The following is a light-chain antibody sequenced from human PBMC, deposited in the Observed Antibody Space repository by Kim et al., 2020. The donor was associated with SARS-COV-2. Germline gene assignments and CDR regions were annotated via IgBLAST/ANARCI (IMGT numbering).Light chain of an antibody. CDR3: SSYTSSSTLNWV. J-gene: IGLJ3*02. CDR1: SSDVGGYNY. V-gene: IGLV2-14*03. Sequence: ITISCTGTSSDVGGYNYVSWYQQPPGKAPKLMIYDVSNRPSGVSNRFSGSKSGNTASLTISGLQAEDEADYYCSSYTSSSTLNWVFGGGTQLTVL. CDR2: DVS.